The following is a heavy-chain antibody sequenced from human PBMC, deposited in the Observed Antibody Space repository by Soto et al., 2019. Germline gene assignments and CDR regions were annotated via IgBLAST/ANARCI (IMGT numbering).Heavy chain of an antibody. CDR3: ATDVHGETDDFWRGALGT. D-gene: IGHD3-3*01. V-gene: IGHV3-33*03. J-gene: IGHJ4*02. Sequence: QVPLVESGGRVVQPGKSLSLSCSVSGLTFSDYGVHWVRRAPGTGLEWVALIWNDGTTEYYIDSGKGRFTLSRDNSKNMLEQQMNNLRAEDTAVYYCATDVHGETDDFWRGALGTRGQGNLVTVSS. CDR1: GLTFSDYG. CDR2: IWNDGTTE.